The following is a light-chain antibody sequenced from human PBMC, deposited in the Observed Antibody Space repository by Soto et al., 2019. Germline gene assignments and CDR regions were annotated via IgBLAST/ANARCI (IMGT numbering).Light chain of an antibody. Sequence: DIQMTQSPSTLSASIGDRVTITCRTGQSVDSWLAWYQQKPGKAPKLLIYKASSLQTGVPSRFSGSGSGTEFTLTISSLQPDDFATYYCQHYNDYSRMFGQGTKVEIK. CDR3: QHYNDYSRM. CDR1: QSVDSW. J-gene: IGKJ1*01. CDR2: KAS. V-gene: IGKV1-5*03.